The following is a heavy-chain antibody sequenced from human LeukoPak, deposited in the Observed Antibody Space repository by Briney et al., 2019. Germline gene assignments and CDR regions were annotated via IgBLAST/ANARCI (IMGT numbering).Heavy chain of an antibody. D-gene: IGHD6-19*01. J-gene: IGHJ5*02. CDR2: IYYSGST. V-gene: IGHV4-59*06. Sequence: SETLSLTCTVSGGSISSYYWSWIRQHPGKGLEWIGYIYYSGSTYYNPSLKSRVTISVDTSKNQFSLKLSSVTAADTAVYYCARGPGSSGDWFDPWGQGTLVTVSS. CDR3: ARGPGSSGDWFDP. CDR1: GGSISSYY.